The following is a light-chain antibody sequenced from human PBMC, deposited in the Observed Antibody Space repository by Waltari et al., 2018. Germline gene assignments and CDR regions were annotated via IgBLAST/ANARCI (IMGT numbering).Light chain of an antibody. V-gene: IGKV1-12*01. CDR1: QGISSW. CDR2: AVT. J-gene: IGKJ4*01. Sequence: DIQMTQSPSFVSASVGDRVTITCRAGQGISSWLAWYQQKPRKAPKPLIYAVTPLQSGVPSRVRGSGSGTDLTPTISRPQPEDFATYYCQQANSFPFAFGGGTTVGIQ. CDR3: QQANSFPFA.